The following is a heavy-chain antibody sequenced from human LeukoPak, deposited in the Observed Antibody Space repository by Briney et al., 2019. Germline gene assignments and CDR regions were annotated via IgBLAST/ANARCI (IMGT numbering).Heavy chain of an antibody. CDR3: ARATGGIGEYDR. CDR2: TRPGDSDT. CDR1: GYSYSSYW. D-gene: IGHD6-6*01. J-gene: IGHJ4*02. V-gene: IGHV5-51*01. Sequence: GESLKISCKGSGYSYSSYWIAWVRQMPGKGLDWMGITRPGDSDTRYSPSFQGQVTISADTSISTAYLQWSGLKASDTAIYYCARATGGIGEYDRWGQGTLVTVSS.